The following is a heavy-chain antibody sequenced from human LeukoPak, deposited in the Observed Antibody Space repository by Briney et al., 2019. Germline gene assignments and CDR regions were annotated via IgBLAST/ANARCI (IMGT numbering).Heavy chain of an antibody. V-gene: IGHV3-23*01. J-gene: IGHJ3*02. CDR1: GFNLDNYA. D-gene: IGHD5-24*01. Sequence: GGSLRLSCVASGFNLDNYAMSWVRRAPGKGLEWVSAISGSGDSTYYADSVKGRFTISRDDSENTLYLQMNRLRAEDTAVYHCVKSAGKDGYRDVFDIWGQGTVVTVSS. CDR3: VKSAGKDGYRDVFDI. CDR2: ISGSGDST.